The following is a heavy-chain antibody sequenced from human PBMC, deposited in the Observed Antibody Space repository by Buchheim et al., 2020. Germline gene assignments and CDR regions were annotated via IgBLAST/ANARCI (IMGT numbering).Heavy chain of an antibody. CDR3: ARSYCRGGTCPYYYYFGMDV. Sequence: QVQLVQSGAEVKKPGASVKVSCKASGYIFTSYGISWVRQAPGQGLEWMGWISPYNGNTDYGQNFQDRVSMTTDTSTTTAYMVLTRLRSDDTAVYYCARSYCRGGTCPYYYYFGMDVWGRGTT. CDR1: GYIFTSYG. J-gene: IGHJ6*02. D-gene: IGHD2-15*01. CDR2: ISPYNGNT. V-gene: IGHV1-18*01.